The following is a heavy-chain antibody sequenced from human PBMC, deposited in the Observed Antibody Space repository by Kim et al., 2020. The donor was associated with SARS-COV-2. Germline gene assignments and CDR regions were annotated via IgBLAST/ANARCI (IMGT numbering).Heavy chain of an antibody. CDR1: GGSITSGDYY. V-gene: IGHV4-31*03. Sequence: SETLSLTCTVSGGSITSGDYYWSWIRQHPGKGLEWIGYISNIGGTHYNPSLKSRLLISVDTSKNHFSLRLNSVTAADTAVYYCARAWGEWGQGTLVTGPS. CDR3: ARAWGE. CDR2: ISNIGGT. J-gene: IGHJ4*02. D-gene: IGHD3-16*01.